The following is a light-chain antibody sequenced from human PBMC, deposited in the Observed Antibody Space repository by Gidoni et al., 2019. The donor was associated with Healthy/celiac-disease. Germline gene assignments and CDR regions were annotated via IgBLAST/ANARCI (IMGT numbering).Light chain of an antibody. V-gene: IGKV1-33*01. CDR2: DAS. Sequence: DIQMTQSPSSLSASVGDRVTITCQASQDISNYLNWYQQKPGKAPKLLIYDASNLETGVPSRFSGSGSGIDFTFTISSLQPEDIATYYCQQYDNLSITFGQGTRLEIK. CDR1: QDISNY. J-gene: IGKJ5*01. CDR3: QQYDNLSIT.